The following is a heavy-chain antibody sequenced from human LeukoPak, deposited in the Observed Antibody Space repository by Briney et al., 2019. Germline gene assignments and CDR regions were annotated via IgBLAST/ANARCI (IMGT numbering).Heavy chain of an antibody. D-gene: IGHD4-17*01. J-gene: IGHJ4*02. V-gene: IGHV1-2*02. CDR2: INPNSGGT. CDR1: GYTFTVYY. CDR3: ARDKYGDYVFDY. Sequence: ASVKVSCKASGYTFTVYYMHWVRQAPGQGLEWMGWINPNSGGTNYAQKFQGRVTMTRDTSISTAYMELSRLRSDDTAVYYCARDKYGDYVFDYWGQGTLVTVSS.